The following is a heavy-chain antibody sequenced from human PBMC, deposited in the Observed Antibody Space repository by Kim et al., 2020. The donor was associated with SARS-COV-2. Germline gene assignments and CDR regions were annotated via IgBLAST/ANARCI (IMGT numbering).Heavy chain of an antibody. Sequence: GGSLRLSCAASEFTFNTYFMTWVRQSPGKGLEWVSAISASGGTTYYAGSVKGRFTVSRDNSKNTLYLQMNSLVVEDTAVYYCAKPRTGYNLGAFDIWGQGTLVAVSS. CDR3: AKPRTGYNLGAFDI. D-gene: IGHD5-18*01. CDR2: ISASGGTT. V-gene: IGHV3-23*01. CDR1: EFTFNTYF. J-gene: IGHJ3*02.